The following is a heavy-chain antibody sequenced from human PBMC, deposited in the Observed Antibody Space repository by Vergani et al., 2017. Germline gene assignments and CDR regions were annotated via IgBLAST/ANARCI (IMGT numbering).Heavy chain of an antibody. CDR1: GFTFSSYA. J-gene: IGHJ6*02. CDR2: ISGSGGST. V-gene: IGHV3-23*04. Sequence: VQLVESGGGVVQPGRSLRLSCAASGFTFSSYAMSWVRQAPGKGLEWVSAISGSGGSTYYADSVKGRFTISRDNSKNTLYLQMNSLRAEDTAVYYCAKETGYSSGWFSKGMDVWGQGTTVTVSS. CDR3: AKETGYSSGWFSKGMDV. D-gene: IGHD6-19*01.